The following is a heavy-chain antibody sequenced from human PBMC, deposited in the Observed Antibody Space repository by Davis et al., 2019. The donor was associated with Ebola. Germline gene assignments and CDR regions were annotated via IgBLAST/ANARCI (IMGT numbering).Heavy chain of an antibody. J-gene: IGHJ4*02. CDR1: GFTVSSNY. Sequence: GESLKISCAASGFTVSSNYMSWVRQAPGKGLEWVSVIYSGGSTYYADSVKGRFTISRDNAKNSLYLQMNSLRAEDTAVYYCARAVGAAIIDYWGQGTLVTVSS. V-gene: IGHV3-66*01. CDR2: IYSGGST. D-gene: IGHD6-25*01. CDR3: ARAVGAAIIDY.